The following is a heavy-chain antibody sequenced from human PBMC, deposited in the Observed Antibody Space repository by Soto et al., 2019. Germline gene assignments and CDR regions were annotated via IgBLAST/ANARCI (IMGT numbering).Heavy chain of an antibody. CDR3: ARGGWSYYYGSGGLVFWV. D-gene: IGHD3-22*01. CDR2: IHYSAST. CDR1: GGSISSGGYY. Sequence: QVQLQESGPGLVKPSQTLSITCTVSGGSISSGGYYWSCIRQHPGKGLEWIGYIHYSASTYYTTSLKGRVTISVDTYKTQFSLKLKAVTAADTAVYFCARGGWSYYYGSGGLVFWVWGQGTLVTVSS. V-gene: IGHV4-31*03. J-gene: IGHJ4*02.